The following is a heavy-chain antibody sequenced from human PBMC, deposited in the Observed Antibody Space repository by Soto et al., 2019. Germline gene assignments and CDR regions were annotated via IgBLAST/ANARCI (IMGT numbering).Heavy chain of an antibody. CDR3: ARVSGRGWYSWGY. D-gene: IGHD6-19*01. Sequence: QVQLVQSGTEVKRPGASVKVSCKASGYTFTNYGISWVRQAPGQGLEWMGWINTYNGNTNYAQKLQVRVTLTTDTSTSTAYMELRRLRSDDTAVYYCARVSGRGWYSWGYWGQGTLVTVSS. V-gene: IGHV1-18*01. CDR2: INTYNGNT. CDR1: GYTFTNYG. J-gene: IGHJ4*02.